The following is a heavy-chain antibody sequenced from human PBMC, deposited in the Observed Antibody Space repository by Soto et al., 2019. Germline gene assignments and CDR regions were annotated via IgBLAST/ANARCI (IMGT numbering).Heavy chain of an antibody. CDR3: VKGEYYYDSSGYYPFDY. J-gene: IGHJ4*02. CDR2: IYSGGST. D-gene: IGHD3-22*01. CDR1: GFTVSSNY. Sequence: GGSLRLSCAASGFTVSSNYMIWVRQAPGKGLEWVSVIYSGGSTHYADSVKGRFTISRDNSKNTQYLQMSSLRADDTAVYYCVKGEYYYDSSGYYPFDYWGQGTLVTVSS. V-gene: IGHV3-53*05.